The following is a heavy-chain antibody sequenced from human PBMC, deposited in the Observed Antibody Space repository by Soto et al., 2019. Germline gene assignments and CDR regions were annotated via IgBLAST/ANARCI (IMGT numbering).Heavy chain of an antibody. J-gene: IGHJ3*02. Sequence: PSETLSLTCAVYGGSFSGYYWSWIRQPPGKGLEWIGEINHSGSTNYNPSLKSRVTISVDTSKNQFSLKLSSVTAADTAVYYCARDQKRAYCGGDCYYDAFDIWGQGTMVT. D-gene: IGHD2-21*02. CDR1: GGSFSGYY. CDR3: ARDQKRAYCGGDCYYDAFDI. CDR2: INHSGST. V-gene: IGHV4-34*01.